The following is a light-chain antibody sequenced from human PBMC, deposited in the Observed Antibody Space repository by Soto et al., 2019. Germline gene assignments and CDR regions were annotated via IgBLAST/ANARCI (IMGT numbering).Light chain of an antibody. CDR2: EVS. Sequence: ALTQPASVSGSPGQSITISCTGTSSDVGGYTYVSWYQQHPGKAPKLMIYEVSNRPSGVSNRFSGSKSGNTASLTISGLQAEDEADYYCNSYTSSSTYVVFGGGTKLTVL. V-gene: IGLV2-14*01. CDR1: SSDVGGYTY. CDR3: NSYTSSSTYVV. J-gene: IGLJ2*01.